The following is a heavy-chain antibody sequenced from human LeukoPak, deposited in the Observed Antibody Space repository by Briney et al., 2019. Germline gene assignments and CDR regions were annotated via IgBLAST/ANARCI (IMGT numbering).Heavy chain of an antibody. Sequence: SVKVSCKASGGTFSSYAISWVRQAPGQGLEWMGGIIPIFGTANYAQKFQGRVTITADESTSTAYMELSSLRSEDTAVYYCRVAVAGRRGRNYYYGMDVWGQGTTVTVSS. CDR3: RVAVAGRRGRNYYYGMDV. CDR2: IIPIFGTA. V-gene: IGHV1-69*01. CDR1: GGTFSSYA. D-gene: IGHD6-19*01. J-gene: IGHJ6*02.